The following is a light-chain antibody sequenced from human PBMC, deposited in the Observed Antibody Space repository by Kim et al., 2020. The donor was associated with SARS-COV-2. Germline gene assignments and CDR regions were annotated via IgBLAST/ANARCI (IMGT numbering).Light chain of an antibody. J-gene: IGLJ3*02. Sequence: GPSITSSCTGSSNDVGAYDHVSWYQQHPDKVPKLLIFNVNGRPSGVSSRFSGSKSGNTASLTISDLQTEDEADYYCSSYATSTTWVFGGGTKVTVL. CDR1: SNDVGAYDH. CDR2: NVN. V-gene: IGLV2-14*04. CDR3: SSYATSTTWV.